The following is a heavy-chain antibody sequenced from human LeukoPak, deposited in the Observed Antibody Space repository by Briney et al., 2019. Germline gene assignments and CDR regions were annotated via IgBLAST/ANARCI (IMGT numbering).Heavy chain of an antibody. V-gene: IGHV4-38-2*02. CDR1: GYSLSSGYY. J-gene: IGHJ4*02. D-gene: IGHD3-10*01. CDR2: IYHSGST. Sequence: PSDTLSLTYTVSGYSLSSGYYRGWIRPPPGKGLEWIGNIYHSGSTHYNPSLKTRVTISVDTSKNQFSLKLGSVTAADTAVYYCARDPMVRGVIGYWGQGTLVTVSS. CDR3: ARDPMVRGVIGY.